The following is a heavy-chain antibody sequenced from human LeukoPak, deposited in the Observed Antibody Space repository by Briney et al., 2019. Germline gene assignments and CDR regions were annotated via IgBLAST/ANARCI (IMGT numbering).Heavy chain of an antibody. D-gene: IGHD6-19*01. Sequence: GASVKVSCKASGYTFTNYYISWVRQAPGQGLEWMGWISAYNGNTNYAQKLQGRVTMTTDTSTSTAYMELRSLRSDDTAVYYCARDPNQYEAVHPFDYWGQGTLVTVSS. CDR3: ARDPNQYEAVHPFDY. CDR2: ISAYNGNT. V-gene: IGHV1-18*01. J-gene: IGHJ4*02. CDR1: GYTFTNYY.